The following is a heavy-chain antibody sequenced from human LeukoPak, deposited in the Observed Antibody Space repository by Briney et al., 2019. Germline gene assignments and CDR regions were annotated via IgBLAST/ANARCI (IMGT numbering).Heavy chain of an antibody. Sequence: ASVKVSCKASGYTFTSYDINWVRQATGQGLEWMGWMNPNSGNTGYAQKFQGRVTMTRNTSISTAYMELSSLRSEDTAVYYCARVRTMVRGVILNWFDPWGQGTPVTVSS. CDR2: MNPNSGNT. D-gene: IGHD3-10*01. CDR3: ARVRTMVRGVILNWFDP. V-gene: IGHV1-8*01. J-gene: IGHJ5*02. CDR1: GYTFTSYD.